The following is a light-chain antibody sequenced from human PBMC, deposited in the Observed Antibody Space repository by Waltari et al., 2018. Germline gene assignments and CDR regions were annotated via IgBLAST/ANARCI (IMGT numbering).Light chain of an antibody. J-gene: IGKJ2*01. Sequence: DIQMTQSPPSLSASVGDRVTITCRASQDISNWLAWFQQKPGKAPQPLIFMASILQEGVPSRFGSSRSGTEFTLTISGLQPEDSGTYYCQQYHGAPFNFGQGTKVDIK. V-gene: IGKV1-5*03. CDR3: QQYHGAPFN. CDR1: QDISNW. CDR2: MAS.